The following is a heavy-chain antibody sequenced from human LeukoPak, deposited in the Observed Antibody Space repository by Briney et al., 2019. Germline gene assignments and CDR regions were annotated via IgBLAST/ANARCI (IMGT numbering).Heavy chain of an antibody. CDR3: ANEGRGFGDS. J-gene: IGHJ4*02. D-gene: IGHD3-10*01. CDR1: NSF. CDR2: ISRDGGST. V-gene: IGHV3-43*02. Sequence: GGSLRLSCAASNSFMHWVGQAPGKGLEGGSLISRDGGSTSYAASVKGRFIVSRDNTEISLYLQMNSLRTEDSALYYCANEGRGFGDSWGQGTLVTVSS.